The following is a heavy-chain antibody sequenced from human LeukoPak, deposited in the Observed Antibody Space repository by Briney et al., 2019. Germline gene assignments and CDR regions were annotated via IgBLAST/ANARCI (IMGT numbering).Heavy chain of an antibody. CDR1: GFTFSSYA. V-gene: IGHV3-30-3*01. Sequence: GGSLRLSCAASGFTFSSYAMHWVRQAPGKGLEWVAVISYGGSNKYYADSVKGRFTISRDNSKNTLYLQMNSLRAEDTAVYYCARDGSSGQDYYYYGMDVWGQGTTVTVSS. J-gene: IGHJ6*02. D-gene: IGHD6-6*01. CDR3: ARDGSSGQDYYYYGMDV. CDR2: ISYGGSNK.